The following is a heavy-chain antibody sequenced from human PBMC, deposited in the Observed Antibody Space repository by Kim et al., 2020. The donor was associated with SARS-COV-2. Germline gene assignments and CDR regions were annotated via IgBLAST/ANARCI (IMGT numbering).Heavy chain of an antibody. Sequence: NPSLKSRVTISEDMSRIQFYLNMSSVTAADTAVYFCARHKGDSSGAVALDIWGQGTTVTVSS. D-gene: IGHD3-22*01. V-gene: IGHV4-39*07. CDR3: ARHKGDSSGAVALDI. J-gene: IGHJ3*02.